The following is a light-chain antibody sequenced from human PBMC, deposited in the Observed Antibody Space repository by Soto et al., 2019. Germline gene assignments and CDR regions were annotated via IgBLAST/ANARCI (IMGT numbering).Light chain of an antibody. CDR2: GNS. Sequence: QSGLTQPPSVSGAPGRRVTISCTGGSSNIGAGYDVHWYQQLPGTAPKLLIYGNSNRPSGVPDRFSGSKSGTSASLAITGLQAEDEADYYCQSYDSSLSGYVFGTGTKVTVL. CDR1: SSNIGAGYD. J-gene: IGLJ1*01. CDR3: QSYDSSLSGYV. V-gene: IGLV1-40*01.